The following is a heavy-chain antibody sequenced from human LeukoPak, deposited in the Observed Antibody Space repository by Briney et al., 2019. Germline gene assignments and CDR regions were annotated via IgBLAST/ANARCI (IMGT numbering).Heavy chain of an antibody. V-gene: IGHV3-9*01. CDR2: ISWNSGSI. Sequence: GGPLRLSCAASGFTFDDYAMHWLRQAPGKGLEWVPGISWNSGSIGYADSVKGRFTISRENAKNSLYLQMNSLRAEDTALHYCAEDALDGYDYYYGMDVWGQGTTVTVSS. J-gene: IGHJ6*02. D-gene: IGHD5-24*01. CDR3: AEDALDGYDYYYGMDV. CDR1: GFTFDDYA.